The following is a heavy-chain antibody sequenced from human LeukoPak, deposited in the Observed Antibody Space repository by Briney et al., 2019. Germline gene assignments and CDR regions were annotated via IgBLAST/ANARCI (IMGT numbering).Heavy chain of an antibody. Sequence: GGSLRLACAASGSTFNNACMSWVRQAPGKGLEWVGRIKSETSGGTADYAAPVKGRFTISRDDSKNTLFLQMNSLKTEDTAVYYCTTAASALDYWG. CDR1: GSTFNNAC. CDR3: TTAASALDY. CDR2: IKSETSGGTA. V-gene: IGHV3-15*01. J-gene: IGHJ4*01.